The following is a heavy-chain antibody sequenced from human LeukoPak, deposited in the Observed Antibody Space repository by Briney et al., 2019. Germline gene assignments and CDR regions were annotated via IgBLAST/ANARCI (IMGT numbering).Heavy chain of an antibody. CDR1: GFTFSSYW. D-gene: IGHD2-2*01. V-gene: IGHV3-7*04. J-gene: IGHJ4*02. CDR3: ARAKYQLLWESAFDY. CDR2: IKQDGSEK. Sequence: GGSLRLSCAASGFTFSSYWMSWVRQAPGKGLEWVANIKQDGSEKYYVDSVKGRFTISRDNAKNSLYLQMNSLRAEDTAVYYCARAKYQLLWESAFDYWDQGTLVTVSS.